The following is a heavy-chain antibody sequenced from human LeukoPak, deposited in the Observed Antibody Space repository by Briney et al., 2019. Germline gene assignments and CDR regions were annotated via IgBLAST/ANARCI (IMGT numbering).Heavy chain of an antibody. J-gene: IGHJ4*02. D-gene: IGHD3-10*01. CDR1: GFTFSDHV. CDR2: TSYDGTNK. CDR3: AKDMGYYYGSGSYPPENDY. Sequence: PGRSLRLSCAVSGFTFSDHVMHWVRQAPGKGLEWVAGTSYDGTNKYEADSAKGRFIISRDNSKNTLFLQMNSLRAEDTAVYYCAKDMGYYYGSGSYPPENDYWGQGTLVTVSS. V-gene: IGHV3-30*04.